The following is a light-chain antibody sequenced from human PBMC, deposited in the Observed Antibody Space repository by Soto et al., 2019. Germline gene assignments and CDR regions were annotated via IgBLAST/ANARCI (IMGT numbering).Light chain of an antibody. V-gene: IGKV1-5*03. CDR2: QAS. CDR3: QPYQAYPLT. Sequence: DIQMTQSPSTLSAYVGDRVTITCRASQNIYTWLAWYQQKPGSAPKLLIYQASALESGVPSRFCGRGSGSEYTLIISRLHPDDFATYYCQPYQAYPLTFGGGTVVEIK. J-gene: IGKJ4*01. CDR1: QNIYTW.